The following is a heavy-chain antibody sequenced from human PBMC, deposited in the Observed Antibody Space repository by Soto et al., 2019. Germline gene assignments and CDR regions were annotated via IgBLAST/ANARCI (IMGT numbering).Heavy chain of an antibody. CDR2: INHSGST. D-gene: IGHD2-15*01. V-gene: IGHV4-34*01. J-gene: IGHJ5*02. CDR1: GGSFSGYY. Sequence: QVQLQQWGAGLLKPSETLSLTCAVYGGSFSGYYWCGIRQPPGKGLEWIGDINHSGSTNYNPSLKSRVTKSVDTSKNQFSLKLSSVTAADTAVYYCARSWSVVVAAIVRGARRFDPWGQGTLVTVSS. CDR3: ARSWSVVVAAIVRGARRFDP.